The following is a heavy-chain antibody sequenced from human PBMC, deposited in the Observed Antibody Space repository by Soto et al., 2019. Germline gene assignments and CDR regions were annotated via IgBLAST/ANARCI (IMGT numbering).Heavy chain of an antibody. D-gene: IGHD3-16*01. V-gene: IGHV4-59*08. CDR3: ARGPYYDLIWNYYYMDV. J-gene: IGHJ6*03. CDR1: GGSISGHY. CDR2: MYYSGGT. Sequence: QVQLQEPGPGLVKPSETLSLSCSVSGGSISGHYWSWVRQTPGKGLEWIGYMYYSGGTNYNPALTSRFTISVDTSKNHFSLRLTSVTAADTAVYYCARGPYYDLIWNYYYMDVWGKGTTVTVSS.